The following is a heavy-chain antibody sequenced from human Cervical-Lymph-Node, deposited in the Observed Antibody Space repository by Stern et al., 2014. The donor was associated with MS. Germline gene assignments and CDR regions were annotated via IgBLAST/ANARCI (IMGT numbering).Heavy chain of an antibody. V-gene: IGHV2-5*02. CDR1: GFSFSTGEVG. Sequence: QVTLRESGPTLVKPTQTLTLTCTFSGFSFSTGEVGVGWIRQPPGKALEWLALSYLDEDKRYSPSLQGRLTITKDTSKSQVVLTMNNMDPVDTATYYCTRSRSYTYGAKRAWYFDLWGRGTHVTVAS. D-gene: IGHD4-23*01. CDR3: TRSRSYTYGAKRAWYFDL. CDR2: SYLDEDK. J-gene: IGHJ2*01.